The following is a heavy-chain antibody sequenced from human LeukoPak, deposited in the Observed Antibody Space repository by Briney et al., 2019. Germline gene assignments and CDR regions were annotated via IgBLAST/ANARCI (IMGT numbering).Heavy chain of an antibody. CDR2: IIPILGIA. J-gene: IGHJ5*02. CDR1: GGTFSSYA. Sequence: SVKVSCKASGGTFSSYAISWVRQAPGQGLEWMGRIIPILGIANYAQKFQGRVTITADKSTSTPYMELSSLRSEDTAVYYCASNLRDMSPSPYLWGQGTLVTVSS. D-gene: IGHD3-9*01. CDR3: ASNLRDMSPSPYL. V-gene: IGHV1-69*04.